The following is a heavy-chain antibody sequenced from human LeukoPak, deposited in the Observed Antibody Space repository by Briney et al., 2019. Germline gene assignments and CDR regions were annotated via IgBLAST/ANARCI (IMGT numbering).Heavy chain of an antibody. CDR2: INQDGSDH. CDR3: VRGRPY. CDR1: GFTFSSYW. Sequence: PGGSLRLSCAVSGFTFSSYWINWVRQAPGKGPEWVASINQDGSDHYYADSVKGRFTISRDNAKDSLYLQMSSLRVKDTAVYYCVRGRPYWGQGTLVTVSS. J-gene: IGHJ4*02. V-gene: IGHV3-7*05.